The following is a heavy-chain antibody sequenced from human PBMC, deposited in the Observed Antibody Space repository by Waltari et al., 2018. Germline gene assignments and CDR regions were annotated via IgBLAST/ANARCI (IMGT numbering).Heavy chain of an antibody. J-gene: IGHJ4*02. CDR3: ARALVQGVIVYLGDF. CDR2: INPYSGDT. D-gene: IGHD3-10*01. CDR1: GYTFTAYF. Sequence: QVQLAQSGAEVKKPGASVKVSCKASGYTFTAYFIHWVRQAPGQGLEWMERINPYSGDTDLAQKFQGRVTMTRDTSIDTVYMELSRLSFDDTAVYYCARALVQGVIVYLGDFWGQGTLVTVSS. V-gene: IGHV1-2*06.